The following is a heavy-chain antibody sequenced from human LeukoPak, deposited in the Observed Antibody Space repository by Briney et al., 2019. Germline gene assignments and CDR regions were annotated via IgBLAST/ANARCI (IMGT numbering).Heavy chain of an antibody. V-gene: IGHV4-61*01. Sequence: SETLSLTCTVSGGSFSSGSYYWSWIRQPPGKGLEWIGYIYYSGSTNYNPSLKSRVTISVDTSKNQFSLKLSSVTAADTAVYYCTREDYYDSSGYLYWGQGTLVTVSS. CDR2: IYYSGST. J-gene: IGHJ4*02. D-gene: IGHD3-22*01. CDR1: GGSFSSGSYY. CDR3: TREDYYDSSGYLY.